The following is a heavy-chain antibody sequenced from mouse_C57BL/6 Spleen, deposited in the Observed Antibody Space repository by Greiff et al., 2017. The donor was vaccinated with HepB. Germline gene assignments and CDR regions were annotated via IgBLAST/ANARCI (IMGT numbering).Heavy chain of an antibody. D-gene: IGHD1-1*01. J-gene: IGHJ4*01. CDR1: GYSFTSYY. V-gene: IGHV1-66*01. Sequence: QVQLKQSGPELVKPGASVKISCKASGYSFTSYYIHWVKQRPGQGLEWIGWIYPGSGNTKYNEKFKGKATLTADTSSSTAYMQLSSLTSEDSAVYYCARSHGSRYYYAMDYWGQGTSVTVSS. CDR3: ARSHGSRYYYAMDY. CDR2: IYPGSGNT.